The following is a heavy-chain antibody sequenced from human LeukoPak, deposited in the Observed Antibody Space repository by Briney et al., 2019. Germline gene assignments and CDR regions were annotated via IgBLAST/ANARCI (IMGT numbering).Heavy chain of an antibody. Sequence: GGSLRLSCTASGFTFGDYAMSWFRQAPGKGLEWVGFIRSKAYGGTTEYAASVKGRFTISRDDSKSIAYLQMNSLKTEDTAVYYCTRAYYYDSSGYYFYWGQGTLVTVSS. J-gene: IGHJ4*02. D-gene: IGHD3-22*01. CDR2: IRSKAYGGTT. V-gene: IGHV3-49*03. CDR1: GFTFGDYA. CDR3: TRAYYYDSSGYYFY.